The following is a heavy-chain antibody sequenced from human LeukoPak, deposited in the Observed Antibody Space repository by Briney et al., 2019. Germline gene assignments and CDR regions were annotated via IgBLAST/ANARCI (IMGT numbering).Heavy chain of an antibody. D-gene: IGHD2-15*01. CDR2: IYYSGST. J-gene: IGHJ1*01. V-gene: IGHV4-59*01. CDR3: AREGGGYFQH. Sequence: SETLSLTCAVYGGSFSSYYWSWIRQPPGKGLEWIGYIYYSGSTNYNPSLKSRVTISVDTSKNQFSLKLSSVTAADTAVYYCAREGGGYFQHWGQGTLVIVSS. CDR1: GGSFSSYY.